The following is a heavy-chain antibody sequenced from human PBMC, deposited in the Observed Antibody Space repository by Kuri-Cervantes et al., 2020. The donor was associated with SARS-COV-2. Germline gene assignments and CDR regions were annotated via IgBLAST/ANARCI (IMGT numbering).Heavy chain of an antibody. CDR3: ARVGLGGDFDY. CDR1: GFTFSDYY. Sequence: GESLKISCAASGFTFSDYYMNWVRQAPGKGLEWVSSISSSSSYIYYADSVKGRFTISRDNAKNSLYLQMNSLRAEDTAVYYCARVGLGGDFDYWGQGTLVTVSS. V-gene: IGHV3-21*01. D-gene: IGHD3-16*01. J-gene: IGHJ4*02. CDR2: ISSSSSYI.